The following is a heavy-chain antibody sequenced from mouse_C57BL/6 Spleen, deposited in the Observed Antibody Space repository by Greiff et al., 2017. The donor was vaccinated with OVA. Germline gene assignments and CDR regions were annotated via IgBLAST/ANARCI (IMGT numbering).Heavy chain of an antibody. CDR1: GYTFTDYY. D-gene: IGHD1-1*01. J-gene: IGHJ2*01. CDR3: ARLGTTVNYFDY. V-gene: IGHV1-19*01. CDR2: INPYNGGT. Sequence: VQLQQSGPVLVKPGASVKMSCKASGYTFTDYYMNWVKQSHGKSLEWIGVINPYNGGTSYNQKFKGKATLTVDKSSSTAYMELNSLTSEDSAVYYCARLGTTVNYFDYWGQGTTLTVSS.